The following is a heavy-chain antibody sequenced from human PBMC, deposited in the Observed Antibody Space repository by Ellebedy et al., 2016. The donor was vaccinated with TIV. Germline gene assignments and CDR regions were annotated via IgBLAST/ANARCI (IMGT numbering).Heavy chain of an antibody. CDR1: GGSFSGYY. J-gene: IGHJ4*02. Sequence: MPSETLSLTCAVYGGSFSGYYWSWIRQPPGKGLEWIGYIHDSEYTNSNPSLKSRVTISVDTSKNQFSLKLSSVTAADTAVYYCARYPGVAAHYFDYWGQGTLVTVSS. D-gene: IGHD6-19*01. V-gene: IGHV4-59*01. CDR3: ARYPGVAAHYFDY. CDR2: IHDSEYT.